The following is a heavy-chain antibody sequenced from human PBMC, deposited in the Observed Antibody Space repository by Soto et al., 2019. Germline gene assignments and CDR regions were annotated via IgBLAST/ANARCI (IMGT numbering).Heavy chain of an antibody. CDR2: IYYSGST. D-gene: IGHD3-16*01. CDR1: GGSIGSYY. V-gene: IGHV4-59*01. Sequence: QVQLQESGPGLVKPSETLSLTCTVSGGSIGSYYWSWIRQPPGKGLEWIGYIYYSGSTNYNPSLKSRVTISVDTSKNRFSLKLSSVTAADTAVYYCARAWGYYFDFWGQGTLVTVSS. CDR3: ARAWGYYFDF. J-gene: IGHJ4*02.